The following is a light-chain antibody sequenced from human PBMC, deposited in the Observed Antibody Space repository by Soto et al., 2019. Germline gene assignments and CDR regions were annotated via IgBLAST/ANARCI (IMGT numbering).Light chain of an antibody. CDR2: SNN. CDR1: SFNIGGNT. Sequence: QPVLTQPHSASGTPGQRVTISCSGSSFNIGGNTVNWYQQVTGTAPKLLINSNNQRPSGVPDRFSGSKSGTSASLAISGLQSEDEADYYCAAWDDSLNGVVFGGGTKLTVL. J-gene: IGLJ2*01. CDR3: AAWDDSLNGVV. V-gene: IGLV1-44*01.